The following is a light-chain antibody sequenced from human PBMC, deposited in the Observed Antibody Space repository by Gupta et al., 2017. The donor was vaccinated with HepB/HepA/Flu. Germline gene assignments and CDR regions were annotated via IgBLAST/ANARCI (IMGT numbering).Light chain of an antibody. Sequence: QSALTQPASVSGSPGQSITISCTGTSSDVGGYNYVSWYQQHPGKAPKLIIYDVSNRPSGVANRFSGSKPGNTASLTISGLQAEDEADYYCRSYTSSSTVVFGGGTKLTVL. CDR1: SSDVGGYNY. CDR2: DVS. V-gene: IGLV2-14*03. J-gene: IGLJ2*01. CDR3: RSYTSSSTVV.